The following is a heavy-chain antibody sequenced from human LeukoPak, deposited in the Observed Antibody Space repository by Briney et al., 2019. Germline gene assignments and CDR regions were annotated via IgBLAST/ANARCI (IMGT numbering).Heavy chain of an antibody. Sequence: GGSLRLSCSASVLTVTNAWMNWVRQDPGEGLDWVGRIASKTYGGATDYAAPAKGRCTISRDDSKNTLNPQMNSLKTEDTAVYYCTTGIRGDWGQGTLVTVSS. CDR3: TTGIRGD. V-gene: IGHV3-15*07. J-gene: IGHJ4*02. CDR1: VLTVTNAW. CDR2: IASKTYGGAT.